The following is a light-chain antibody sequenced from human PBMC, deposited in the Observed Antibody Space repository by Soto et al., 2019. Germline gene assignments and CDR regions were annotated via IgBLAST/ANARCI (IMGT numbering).Light chain of an antibody. CDR3: QQRRDWPLT. CDR1: QSINNY. J-gene: IGKJ4*01. Sequence: EIVLTQSPATLSLSPGERATLSCRASQSINNYLIWYQQKPGQAPRLLIHDASSRATGIPARFSGSGSGPDFTLTISSLEPEDFAVYYCQQRRDWPLTFGGGTNVE. V-gene: IGKV3-11*01. CDR2: DAS.